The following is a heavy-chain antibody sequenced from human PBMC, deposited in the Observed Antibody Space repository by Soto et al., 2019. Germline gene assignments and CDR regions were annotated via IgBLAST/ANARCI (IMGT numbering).Heavy chain of an antibody. J-gene: IGHJ4*02. D-gene: IGHD3-10*01. CDR2: ISASGGIT. CDR3: AKPPQSYMHTNRGIFAN. Sequence: EVQLLESGGGLVQPGGSLSLSCVAYGFTFSTYAMSWVRQAPGKGLEWVSIISASGGITYYADSVKGRCTISRDSYKNTLYLQMNSLRFEHTAVYYWAKPPQSYMHTNRGIFANWCQETLVTVSS. CDR1: GFTFSTYA. V-gene: IGHV3-23*01.